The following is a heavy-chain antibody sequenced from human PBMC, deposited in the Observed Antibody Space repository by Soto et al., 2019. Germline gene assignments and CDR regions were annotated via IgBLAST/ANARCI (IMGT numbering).Heavy chain of an antibody. V-gene: IGHV5-10-1*01. D-gene: IGHD3-3*01. CDR3: ARHPPRITIFGVVIGTMDV. CDR2: IDPSDSYT. CDR1: GYSFTSYW. Sequence: PGESLKISCKGSGYSFTSYWISWVRQMSGKGLEWMGRIDPSDSYTNYSPSFQGHVTISADKSISTAYLQWSSLKASDTAMYYCARHPPRITIFGVVIGTMDVWGQGTTVTVSS. J-gene: IGHJ6*02.